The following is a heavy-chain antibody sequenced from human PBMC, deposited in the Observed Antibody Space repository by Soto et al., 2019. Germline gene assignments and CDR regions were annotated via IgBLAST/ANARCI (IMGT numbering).Heavy chain of an antibody. D-gene: IGHD5-18*01. CDR1: GFMFSAYW. CDR3: AGDFYGGYPYGPGDY. J-gene: IGHJ4*02. V-gene: IGHV3-7*01. Sequence: EVQLVESGGGLVQPGGSLRLSCAASGFMFSAYWMSWVRQAPGKGLEWVANIHGDGGKIYYVDSVKGGFTISRDNAKRSLYLKMNRPRAEDPAVYYCAGDFYGGYPYGPGDYWGQGALVAVSS. CDR2: IHGDGGKI.